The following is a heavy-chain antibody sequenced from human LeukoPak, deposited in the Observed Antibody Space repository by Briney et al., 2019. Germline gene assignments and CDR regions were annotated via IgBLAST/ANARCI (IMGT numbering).Heavy chain of an antibody. CDR2: INQDGGRI. J-gene: IGHJ3*02. CDR3: ARDRGWIQHDI. V-gene: IGHV3-7*01. D-gene: IGHD5-18*01. Sequence: GESLRLTCAASGFTFNSHWMNWVRQAPGKGLEWVGIINQDGGRIGYGDSVKGRFTISRDNAKNSLFLQMNSLRAEDTAVYYCARDRGWIQHDIWGQGTMVTVSS. CDR1: GFTFNSHW.